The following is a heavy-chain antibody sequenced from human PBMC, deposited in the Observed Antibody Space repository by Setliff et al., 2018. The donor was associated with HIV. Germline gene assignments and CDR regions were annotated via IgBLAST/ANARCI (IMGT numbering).Heavy chain of an antibody. V-gene: IGHV3-21*01. CDR2: ISSSGDYI. D-gene: IGHD2-15*01. CDR3: ARRGRYCSGGTCYASTDY. CDR1: GGSISSGGYS. J-gene: IGHJ4*02. Sequence: ETLSLTCTVSGGSISSGGYSMNWVRQAPGKGLEWVSSISSSGDYIFYADSVKGRFTISRDNAKNSLYLQMNSLRAEDTAVYYCARRGRYCSGGTCYASTDYWGQGTLVTVSS.